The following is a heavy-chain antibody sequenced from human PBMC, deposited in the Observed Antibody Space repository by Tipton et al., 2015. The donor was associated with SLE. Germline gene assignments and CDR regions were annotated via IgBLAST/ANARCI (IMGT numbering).Heavy chain of an antibody. CDR3: AKAPGSYFDAFDI. D-gene: IGHD3-10*01. V-gene: IGHV3-9*01. J-gene: IGHJ3*02. Sequence: SLRLSCAASGFTFSSYAMSWVCQAPGKGLEWVSGISWNSGSIGYADSVKGRFTISRDNAKNSLYLQMNSLRAEDTALYYCAKAPGSYFDAFDIWGQGTMVTVSS. CDR1: GFTFSSYA. CDR2: ISWNSGSI.